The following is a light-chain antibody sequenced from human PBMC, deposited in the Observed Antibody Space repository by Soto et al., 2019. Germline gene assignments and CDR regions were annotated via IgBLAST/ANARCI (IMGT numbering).Light chain of an antibody. CDR2: DVR. J-gene: IGLJ3*02. V-gene: IGLV2-14*03. CDR3: SSYTTINTVV. CDR1: SGDVGGSDF. Sequence: QAVVTQPASVSGSPGQSITISCTGTSGDVGGSDFVSWYQLHPGEAPKVLIYDVRNRPSGISNRFSASKSGNTASLTISGLQAEDEAEYYCSSYTTINTVVFGGGTKVTVL.